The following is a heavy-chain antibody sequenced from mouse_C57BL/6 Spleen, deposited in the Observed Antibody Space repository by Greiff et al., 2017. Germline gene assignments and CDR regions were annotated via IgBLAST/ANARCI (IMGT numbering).Heavy chain of an antibody. D-gene: IGHD1-1*01. Sequence: VQLQQSGPELVKPGASVKISCKASGYTFTDYYMNWVKQSHGKSLEWIGDINPNNGGTSYNQKFKGKATLTVDKSSSTAYMELRSLTSEDSAVYYCAIITTVVAGDYWGQGTTLTVSS. CDR2: INPNNGGT. J-gene: IGHJ2*01. CDR3: AIITTVVAGDY. V-gene: IGHV1-26*01. CDR1: GYTFTDYY.